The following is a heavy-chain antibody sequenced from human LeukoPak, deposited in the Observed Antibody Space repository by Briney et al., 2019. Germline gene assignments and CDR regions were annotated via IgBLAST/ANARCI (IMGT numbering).Heavy chain of an antibody. V-gene: IGHV1-8*03. D-gene: IGHD6-6*01. CDR1: GYTFTSYD. Sequence: ASVKVSCKASGYTFTSYDINWVRQATGQGLEWMGWMNPNSGNTGYAQKFQGRVTITRNTSISTAYMELSSLRSEDTAVYYCARRRIAARYFDYWGQGTLVTVSS. CDR2: MNPNSGNT. CDR3: ARRRIAARYFDY. J-gene: IGHJ4*02.